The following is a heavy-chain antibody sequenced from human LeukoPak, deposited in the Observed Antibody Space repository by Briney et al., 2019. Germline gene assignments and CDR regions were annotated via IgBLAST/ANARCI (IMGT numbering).Heavy chain of an antibody. CDR3: ARGGEIAVAGSDAFDI. D-gene: IGHD6-19*01. CDR1: GFTFSSYG. J-gene: IGHJ3*02. CDR2: IRYDGSNK. Sequence: GGSLRLSCAASGFTFSSYGMHWVRQAPGKGLEWVAFIRYDGSNKYYADSVKGRFTISRDNAKNSLYLQMNSLRAEDTAVYYCARGGEIAVAGSDAFDIWGQGTMVTVSS. V-gene: IGHV3-30*02.